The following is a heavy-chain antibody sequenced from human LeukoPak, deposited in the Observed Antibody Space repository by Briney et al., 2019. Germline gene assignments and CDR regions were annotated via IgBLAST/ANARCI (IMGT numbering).Heavy chain of an antibody. Sequence: PGGSLRLSCAASGITFNSYEMNWVRLAPGKGLEWVSYISGSGSIKYYADSVKGRFTISRDNAKNSLYLQMNSLRAEDTAVYYCARFGSSDNYFDSWGQGTLVTVSS. V-gene: IGHV3-48*03. CDR2: ISGSGSIK. D-gene: IGHD6-25*01. CDR1: GITFNSYE. CDR3: ARFGSSDNYFDS. J-gene: IGHJ4*02.